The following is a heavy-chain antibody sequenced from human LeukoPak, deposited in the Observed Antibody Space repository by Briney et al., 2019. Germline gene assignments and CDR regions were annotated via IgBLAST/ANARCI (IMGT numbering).Heavy chain of an antibody. Sequence: GGSLRLSCAASGFTFSTYAMSWVRQAPGKGLEWVSVISGRGGSTYYADSVKGRFTISRDNSKTTLYLQMNSLRAEDRAVYYCAKRRATQGVYNGLHVWGEGTTVTVSS. J-gene: IGHJ6*04. D-gene: IGHD3-16*01. V-gene: IGHV3-23*01. CDR2: ISGRGGST. CDR1: GFTFSTYA. CDR3: AKRRATQGVYNGLHV.